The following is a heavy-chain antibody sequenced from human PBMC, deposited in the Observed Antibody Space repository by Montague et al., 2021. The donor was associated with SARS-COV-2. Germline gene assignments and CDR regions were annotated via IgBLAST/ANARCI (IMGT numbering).Heavy chain of an antibody. CDR3: AKEREVVRAARTLVAFDL. CDR1: GGSFSVYY. J-gene: IGHJ3*01. Sequence: SETLSLTCAVYGGSFSVYYGSWLRQSPRSGLEWIAVINHSGTANYNPSPKSRVSISVDTSKNLFTLKLTSVTAADTAMYYCAKEREVVRAARTLVAFDLWGQGTLVTVSS. D-gene: IGHD2-2*01. V-gene: IGHV4-34*01. CDR2: INHSGTA.